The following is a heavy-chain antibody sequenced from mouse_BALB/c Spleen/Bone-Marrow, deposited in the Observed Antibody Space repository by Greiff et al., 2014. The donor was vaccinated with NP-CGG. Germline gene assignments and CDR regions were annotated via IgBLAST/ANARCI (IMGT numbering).Heavy chain of an antibody. J-gene: IGHJ3*01. V-gene: IGHV1-5*01. Sequence: VQLQQSGTVLARPGASVKMSCKASGYSFTNYWMHWIKQRPGQGLEWVGAVYPENSDARYNQKFKGKTKLTAVTSASIAYMELSSLTNEDSAVYYCSRDNYAFAYWGQGTLVTVSA. CDR3: SRDNYAFAY. CDR1: GYSFTNYW. D-gene: IGHD2-4*01. CDR2: VYPENSDA.